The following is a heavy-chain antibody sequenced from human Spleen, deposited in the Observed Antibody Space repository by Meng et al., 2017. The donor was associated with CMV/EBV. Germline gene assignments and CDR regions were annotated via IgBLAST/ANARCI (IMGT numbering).Heavy chain of an antibody. CDR3: ARDRGYCISTSCYTRWYFDL. Sequence: NYSMHWVRKAPGKGLEWVSSITSSSSYIYYADSVRGRFTISRDNAKNSLYLQMNSLRAEDTAVYYCARDRGYCISTSCYTRWYFDLWGRGTLVTVSS. CDR2: ITSSSSYI. V-gene: IGHV3-21*01. J-gene: IGHJ2*01. D-gene: IGHD2-2*02. CDR1: NYS.